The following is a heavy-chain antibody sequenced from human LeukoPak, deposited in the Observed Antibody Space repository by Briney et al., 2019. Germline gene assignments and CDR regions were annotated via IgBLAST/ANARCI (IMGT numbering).Heavy chain of an antibody. D-gene: IGHD3-10*01. J-gene: IGHJ5*02. CDR1: GFTFSSYW. CDR2: INSDGSST. CDR3: ARDKKVRGVIPDNWFDP. Sequence: GGSLRLSCAASGFTFSSYWMHWVRQAPGKGLVWVSRINSDGSSTSYADSVKGRFTISRDNAKNTLYLQMNSLRAEVTAVYYCARDKKVRGVIPDNWFDPWGQGTLVTVSA. V-gene: IGHV3-74*01.